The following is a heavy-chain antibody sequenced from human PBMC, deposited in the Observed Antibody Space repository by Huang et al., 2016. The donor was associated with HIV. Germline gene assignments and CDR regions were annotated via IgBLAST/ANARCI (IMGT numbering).Heavy chain of an antibody. J-gene: IGHJ4*02. CDR1: GFTFNRYS. CDR3: AKDSDYNWHHCDY. D-gene: IGHD1-1*01. Sequence: EVQLLESGGGLVQPGGSLRLSCAASGFTFNRYSFSWVRQDQGKGLAWVSTIRGSGLTTSYADSVKGLFTISRDNSKNTLDLQINSLRAEDTAVYYCAKDSDYNWHHCDYWGQGNLVSVSS. CDR2: IRGSGLTT. V-gene: IGHV3-23*01.